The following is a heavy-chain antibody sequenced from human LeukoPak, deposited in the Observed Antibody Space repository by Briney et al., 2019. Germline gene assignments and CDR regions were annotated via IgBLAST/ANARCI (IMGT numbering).Heavy chain of an antibody. V-gene: IGHV3-33*01. D-gene: IGHD2-2*01. Sequence: GGSLRLSCTTSGFTFTNYVINWVRQAPGKGLEWVAAIWYDGSKTSYTDSVKGRFTVSRDISKNTVYLQMNGLKAEDTAVYYCARDDCSTTPCYAYWGQGTLVTVSS. CDR3: ARDDCSTTPCYAY. CDR2: IWYDGSKT. CDR1: GFTFTNYV. J-gene: IGHJ4*02.